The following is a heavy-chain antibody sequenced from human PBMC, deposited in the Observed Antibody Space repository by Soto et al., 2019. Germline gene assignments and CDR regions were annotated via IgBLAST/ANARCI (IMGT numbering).Heavy chain of an antibody. J-gene: IGHJ3*02. D-gene: IGHD3-22*01. CDR1: GYSFTSYW. Sequence: GESLKISCKGSGYSFTSYWIGWVRQMPGKGLEWMGIIYPGDSDTRYSPSFQGQVTISADKSISTAYLQWSSLKASDTAMYYCARHESTDYYDSRGYYLIWGQGTMVTVSS. V-gene: IGHV5-51*01. CDR3: ARHESTDYYDSRGYYLI. CDR2: IYPGDSDT.